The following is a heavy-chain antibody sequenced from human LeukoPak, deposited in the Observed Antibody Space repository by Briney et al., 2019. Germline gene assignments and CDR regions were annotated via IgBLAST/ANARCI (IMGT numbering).Heavy chain of an antibody. D-gene: IGHD3-16*01. CDR1: GFTFSSYA. V-gene: IGHV3-30*04. CDR3: ARDPVVRAKDWGTNFDY. CDR2: ISYDGSNK. J-gene: IGHJ4*02. Sequence: GGSLRLSCAASGFTFSSYAMHWVRQAPGKGLGWVAVISYDGSNKYYADSVKGRFTISRDNSKNTLYLQMNSLRAEDTAVYYCARDPVVRAKDWGTNFDYWGQGTLVTVSS.